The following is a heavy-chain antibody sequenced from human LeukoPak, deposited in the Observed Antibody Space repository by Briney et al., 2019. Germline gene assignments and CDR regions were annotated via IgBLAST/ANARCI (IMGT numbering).Heavy chain of an antibody. D-gene: IGHD5-18*01. CDR3: AKDSQYSYGYVDY. J-gene: IGHJ4*02. V-gene: IGHV3-48*01. CDR2: ISSSSTI. Sequence: PGGPLRLSCAASGFTFSSYSMNWVRQAPGKGLEGVSYISSSSTIYYADSVKGRFTISRDNAKNSLYLQMNSLRAEDTALYYCAKDSQYSYGYVDYWGQGTLVTVFS. CDR1: GFTFSSYS.